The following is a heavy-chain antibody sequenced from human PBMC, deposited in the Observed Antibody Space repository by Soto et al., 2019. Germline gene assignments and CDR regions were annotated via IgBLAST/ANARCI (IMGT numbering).Heavy chain of an antibody. V-gene: IGHV4-59*01. CDR1: GGSISSYY. CDR2: IYYSGST. Sequence: SETLSLTSTVSGGSISSYYWSWIRQPPGKGLEWIGYIYYSGSTNYNPSLKSRVTISVDTSKNQFSLKLSSVTAADTAVYYCAREGRLNYYYGMDVWGQGTTVTVSS. D-gene: IGHD2-8*01. J-gene: IGHJ6*02. CDR3: AREGRLNYYYGMDV.